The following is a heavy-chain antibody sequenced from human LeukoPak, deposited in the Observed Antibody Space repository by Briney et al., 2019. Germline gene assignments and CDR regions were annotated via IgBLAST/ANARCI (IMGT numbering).Heavy chain of an antibody. Sequence: GGSLRLSCAASGFTFSSYGMHWVRQAPGKGLEWVAVIWYDGSNKYYADSVKGRFTISRDNSKNTLYLQMNSLRAEDTAVYFCARDYDFWSGFFDFWGQGTLVTVSS. J-gene: IGHJ4*02. CDR1: GFTFSSYG. CDR3: ARDYDFWSGFFDF. CDR2: IWYDGSNK. V-gene: IGHV3-33*01. D-gene: IGHD3-3*01.